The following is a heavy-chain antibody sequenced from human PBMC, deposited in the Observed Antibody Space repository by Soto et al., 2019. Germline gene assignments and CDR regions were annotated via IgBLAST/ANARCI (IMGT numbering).Heavy chain of an antibody. CDR2: INHSGST. CDR1: GGSFSGYY. J-gene: IGHJ3*02. V-gene: IGHV4-34*01. D-gene: IGHD3-3*01. CDR3: ARSSYEADDAFDI. Sequence: SETLSLTCAVCGGSFSGYYWCWIRQPPGKGLEWIGEINHSGSTNYKPSLKSRVTISVDTSKNQFSLKLSSVTAADTAVYYCARSSYEADDAFDIWGQGTMVTVSS.